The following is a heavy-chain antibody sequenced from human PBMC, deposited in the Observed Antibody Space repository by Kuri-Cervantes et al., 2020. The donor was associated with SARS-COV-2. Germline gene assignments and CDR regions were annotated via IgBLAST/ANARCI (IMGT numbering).Heavy chain of an antibody. V-gene: IGHV4-34*01. CDR3: ARGREGVVPATILGLGYFLYFSMDV. D-gene: IGHD2-2*01. Sequence: SETLSLTCAVFGGSFSGYYWSWIRQSPGKGLEWIGKINHSGSTNYNPSLSSRVTISVDMSKNQFSLRLSSVTAADTAMYYCARGREGVVPATILGLGYFLYFSMDVWAKGTSVTVPS. CDR1: GGSFSGYY. J-gene: IGHJ6*03. CDR2: INHSGST.